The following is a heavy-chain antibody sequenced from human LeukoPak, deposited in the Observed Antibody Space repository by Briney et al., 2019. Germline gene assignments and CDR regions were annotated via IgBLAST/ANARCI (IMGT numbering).Heavy chain of an antibody. J-gene: IGHJ4*02. Sequence: SETLSLTCAVSGYSISSGYYWGWIRQPPGKGQEWIGSIYHSGTTYYNPSLKSRVTISVDTSRNQFSLKLSSVTAADTAVYYCARRYSYGVDYWGQGTLVTVSS. V-gene: IGHV4-38-2*01. D-gene: IGHD5-18*01. CDR2: IYHSGTT. CDR3: ARRYSYGVDY. CDR1: GYSISSGYY.